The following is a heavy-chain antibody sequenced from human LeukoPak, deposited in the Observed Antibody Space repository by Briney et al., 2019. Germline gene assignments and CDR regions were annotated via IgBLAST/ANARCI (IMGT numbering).Heavy chain of an antibody. V-gene: IGHV1-18*01. Sequence: ASVKVSCKASGYTFTSYGMSWVRQAPGQGLEWMGWISAYNGNTNYAQKLQGRVTMTTDTSTSTAYMELRSLRSDDTAVYYCARGAADYYDSSGYYWGQGTLVTVSS. J-gene: IGHJ4*02. CDR3: ARGAADYYDSSGYY. D-gene: IGHD3-22*01. CDR2: ISAYNGNT. CDR1: GYTFTSYG.